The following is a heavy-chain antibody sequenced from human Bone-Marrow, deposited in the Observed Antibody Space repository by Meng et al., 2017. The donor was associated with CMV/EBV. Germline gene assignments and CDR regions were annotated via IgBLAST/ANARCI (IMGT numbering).Heavy chain of an antibody. D-gene: IGHD2-15*01. CDR2: ISSSGSTI. CDR3: ARSSRVVDVYYYYGMDV. J-gene: IGHJ6*02. Sequence: GESLKISCAASGFTFSSYEMNWVRQAPGKGLEWVSYISSSGSTIYYADSVKGRFTISRDNAKNPLYLQMNSLRAEDTAVYYCARSSRVVDVYYYYGMDVWGQGTTVTVSS. V-gene: IGHV3-48*03. CDR1: GFTFSSYE.